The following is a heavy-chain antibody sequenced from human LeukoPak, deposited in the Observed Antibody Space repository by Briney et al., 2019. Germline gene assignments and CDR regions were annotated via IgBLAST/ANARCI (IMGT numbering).Heavy chain of an antibody. V-gene: IGHV3-21*01. D-gene: IGHD1-26*01. J-gene: IGHJ4*02. Sequence: PGGSLRLSCAASGFTFGCYSMNWVRQAPGKGLEWVSSISSSSSYIYYADSVKGRFTISRDNAKNSLYLQMNSLRAEDTAVYYCARVPTGSYYFDYWGQGTLVTVSS. CDR3: ARVPTGSYYFDY. CDR1: GFTFGCYS. CDR2: ISSSSSYI.